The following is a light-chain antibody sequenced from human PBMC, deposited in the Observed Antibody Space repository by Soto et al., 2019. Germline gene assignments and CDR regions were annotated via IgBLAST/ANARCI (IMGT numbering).Light chain of an antibody. CDR1: QSLLHSNGYKY. CDR2: LGS. Sequence: EIVMTQSPLSLSVTPGEPASISCRSSQSLLHSNGYKYLVWYVQKPGQSPQLLIYLGSNRASGVPDRLSVSGSGTGFTLTISSVEAEDVGVYYCMQALQSLLSFGPGIRVVI. J-gene: IGKJ3*01. CDR3: MQALQSLLS. V-gene: IGKV2-28*01.